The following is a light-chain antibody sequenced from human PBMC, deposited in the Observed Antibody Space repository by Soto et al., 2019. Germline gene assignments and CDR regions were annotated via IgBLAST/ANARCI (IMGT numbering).Light chain of an antibody. V-gene: IGLV2-8*01. CDR2: EVS. CDR1: SSDVGGYNY. Sequence: QSVLTQPPSASGSPGQSVTISCTGTSSDVGGYNYVSWYQQHPGKAPKLMIYEVSKRPSGVPDRFSGSKSGNTASLTVSELQAEDEADYYCSSYAGSNNLVFGGGPKLTVL. J-gene: IGLJ2*01. CDR3: SSYAGSNNLV.